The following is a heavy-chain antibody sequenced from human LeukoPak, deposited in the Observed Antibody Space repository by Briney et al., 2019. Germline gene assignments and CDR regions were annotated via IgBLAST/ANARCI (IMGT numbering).Heavy chain of an antibody. V-gene: IGHV4-59*08. CDR3: ARHYSGSYYVDY. D-gene: IGHD1-26*01. CDR1: GGSISSYY. J-gene: IGHJ4*02. Sequence: SETLSLTCTVSGGSISSYYWSWIRQPPGKGLEWIGYIYYSGSTNYNPSLKSRVTISVDTSKNQFSLKLSSVTAADTAVYYCARHYSGSYYVDYWGQGTLVTVSS. CDR2: IYYSGST.